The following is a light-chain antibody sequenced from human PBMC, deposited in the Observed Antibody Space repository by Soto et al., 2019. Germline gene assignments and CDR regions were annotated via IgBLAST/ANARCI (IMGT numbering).Light chain of an antibody. Sequence: EIVLTHSSGTLSLSPGERATLSCRASQSVSSSYLAWYQQKPGQAPRLLIYGASSRATGIPDRFSGSGSGTDFTLTISRLEPEDFAVYYCQQYGSSPGTFGQGTKVDIK. CDR3: QQYGSSPGT. J-gene: IGKJ1*01. CDR2: GAS. V-gene: IGKV3-20*01. CDR1: QSVSSSY.